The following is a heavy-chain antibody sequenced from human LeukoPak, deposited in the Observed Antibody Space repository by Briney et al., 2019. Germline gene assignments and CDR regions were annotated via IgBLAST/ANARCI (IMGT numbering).Heavy chain of an antibody. Sequence: GGSLRLSCGGSGFTFRRYEMNWVRQAPGKGLEWLSYISSSGNGIYYAGSVKGRFTISRDNAKNSLYLQMNSLRAEDTAVYYCARDNALSLDQKGRPNRKVFDYWGQGTLVTVSS. CDR1: GFTFRRYE. D-gene: IGHD2/OR15-2a*01. CDR3: ARDNALSLDQKGRPNRKVFDY. J-gene: IGHJ4*02. CDR2: ISSSGNGI. V-gene: IGHV3-48*03.